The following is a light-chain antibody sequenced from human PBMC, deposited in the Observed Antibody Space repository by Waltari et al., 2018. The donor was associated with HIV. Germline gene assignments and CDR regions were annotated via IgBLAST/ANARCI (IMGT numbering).Light chain of an antibody. J-gene: IGLJ1*01. CDR1: SSDVGSYNL. CDR2: EVN. Sequence: QSALTQPASVSGSPGQSITISCTGTSSDVGSYNLFSWYQQHPGKAPNLMIYEVNKRPSGVCNRFSGSNSGNTASLTISGLQAEDESDYYCCSYAGSPYVFGTGTKVTVL. V-gene: IGLV2-23*02. CDR3: CSYAGSPYV.